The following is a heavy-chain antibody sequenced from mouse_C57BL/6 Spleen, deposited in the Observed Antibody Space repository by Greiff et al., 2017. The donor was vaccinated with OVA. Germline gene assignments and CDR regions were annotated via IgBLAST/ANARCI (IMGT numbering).Heavy chain of an antibody. V-gene: IGHV1-59*01. CDR1: GYTFTSYW. CDR2: IDPSDSYT. CDR3: ARGSGRGFAY. D-gene: IGHD3-1*01. Sequence: VQLQQPGAELVRPGTSVKLSCKASGYTFTSYWMHWVKQRPGQGLEWIGVIDPSDSYTNYNQKFKGKATLTVDTSSSTAYMPVSRLTSEDSAVYYCARGSGRGFAYWGQGTLVTVSA. J-gene: IGHJ3*01.